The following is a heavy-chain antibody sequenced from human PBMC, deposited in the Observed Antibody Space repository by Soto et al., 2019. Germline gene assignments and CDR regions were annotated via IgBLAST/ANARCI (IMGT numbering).Heavy chain of an antibody. V-gene: IGHV4-31*03. J-gene: IGHJ5*02. CDR2: IYYSGST. CDR1: GGSISSGGYY. CDR3: ARAPTITMVRGVSNWFDP. D-gene: IGHD3-10*01. Sequence: PSETLSLTCTVSGGSISSGGYYWSWIRQHPGKGLEWIGYIYYSGSTYYNPSLKSRVTISVDTSKNQFSLKLSSVTAADTAVYYCARAPTITMVRGVSNWFDPWGQGTRVTVSS.